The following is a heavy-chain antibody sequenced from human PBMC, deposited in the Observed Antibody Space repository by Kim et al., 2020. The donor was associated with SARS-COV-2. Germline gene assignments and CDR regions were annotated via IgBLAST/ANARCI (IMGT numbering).Heavy chain of an antibody. V-gene: IGHV4-34*01. D-gene: IGHD6-13*01. CDR3: ARTPLKSIAAADDY. J-gene: IGHJ4*02. Sequence: NPSLKSRVTISVDTSKNQFSLKLSSVTAADTAVYYCARTPLKSIAAADDYWGQGTLVTVSS.